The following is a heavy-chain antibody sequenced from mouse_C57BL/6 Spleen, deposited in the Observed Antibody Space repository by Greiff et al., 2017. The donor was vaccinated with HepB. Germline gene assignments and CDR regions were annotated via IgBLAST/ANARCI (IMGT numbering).Heavy chain of an antibody. CDR3: AKKGDGFLFAY. J-gene: IGHJ3*01. CDR2: ICGDGST. CDR1: GFSFTSYG. Sequence: VKLVESGPGLVAPSQSLSITCTVSGFSFTSYGVSWVRQPPGKGLEWLGVICGDGSTNYHSALISRLGISKDNSTSHVFLKLNSLQTDDTATYYCAKKGDGFLFAYWGQGTLVTVSA. V-gene: IGHV2-3*01. D-gene: IGHD2-3*01.